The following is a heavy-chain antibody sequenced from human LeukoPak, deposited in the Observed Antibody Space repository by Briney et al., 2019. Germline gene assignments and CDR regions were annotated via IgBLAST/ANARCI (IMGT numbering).Heavy chain of an antibody. CDR3: AKDRDSVGATHFDY. CDR2: ISGSGGST. J-gene: IGHJ4*02. V-gene: IGHV3-23*01. CDR1: GFTFSSYA. D-gene: IGHD1-26*01. Sequence: PSGGSLRLSCAASGFTFSSYAMSWVRHAPGKGLEGVSAISGSGGSTYYADSVQGRFPISRDNSKNTLYLQMNSLRAEDTAVYYCAKDRDSVGATHFDYWGQGTLVTVSS.